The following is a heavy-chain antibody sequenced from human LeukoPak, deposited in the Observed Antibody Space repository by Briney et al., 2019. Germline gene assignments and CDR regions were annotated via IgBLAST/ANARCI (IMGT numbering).Heavy chain of an antibody. CDR3: AATGAHSSEFDY. CDR1: GYTLTELS. D-gene: IGHD1-14*01. Sequence: ASVKVSCKVSGYTLTELSMHWVRQAPGKGLEWMGGFDPEDGETIYTQKFQGRVTMTEDTSTDTAYMELSSLRSEDTAVYYCAATGAHSSEFDYWGQGTLVTVSS. V-gene: IGHV1-24*01. J-gene: IGHJ4*02. CDR2: FDPEDGET.